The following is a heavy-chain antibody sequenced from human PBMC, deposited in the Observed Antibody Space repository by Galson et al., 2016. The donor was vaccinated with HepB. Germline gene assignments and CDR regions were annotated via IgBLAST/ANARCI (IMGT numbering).Heavy chain of an antibody. CDR3: ARDRGGTADYFGMDV. D-gene: IGHD1-1*01. CDR1: GFPFSSYG. CDR2: VWWDGTRD. J-gene: IGHJ6*02. V-gene: IGHV3-33*01. Sequence: SLRLSCAASGFPFSSYGMHWVRQAPGKGLECVAVVWWDGTRDNYADSVKGRFTISRDNSKNTLFLQMNSLRGEDTAVYFCARDRGGTADYFGMDVWGQGTTFIVSS.